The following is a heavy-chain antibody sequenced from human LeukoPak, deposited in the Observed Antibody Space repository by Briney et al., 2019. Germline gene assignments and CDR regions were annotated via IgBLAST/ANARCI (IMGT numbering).Heavy chain of an antibody. CDR2: IYTSGST. J-gene: IGHJ2*01. CDR1: GGSISSGSYY. V-gene: IGHV4-61*09. Sequence: SQTLSLTCTVSGGSISSGSYYWSWIRQPAGKGLEWIGHIYTSGSTNYNPSLKSRVTISVDTSKNQFSLKLSSVTAADTAVYYCARGSARAFRWYFDLWGRGTLVTVSS. CDR3: ARGSARAFRWYFDL. D-gene: IGHD6-6*01.